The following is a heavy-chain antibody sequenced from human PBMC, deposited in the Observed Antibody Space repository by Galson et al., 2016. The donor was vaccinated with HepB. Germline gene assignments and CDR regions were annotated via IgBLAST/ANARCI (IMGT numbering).Heavy chain of an antibody. J-gene: IGHJ6*02. CDR1: GDSFTRYW. Sequence: QSGAEVKKPGESLKISCKVSGDSFTRYWIGWVRQLPGKGLEWMGIIYPGDSDTRYSPSFQGQVTISADRSISTAYLQWSSLKASDTAIYYCARHSREFWSGYYEEWGMDVWGRGTTVTVSS. CDR2: IYPGDSDT. D-gene: IGHD3-3*01. CDR3: ARHSREFWSGYYEEWGMDV. V-gene: IGHV5-51*01.